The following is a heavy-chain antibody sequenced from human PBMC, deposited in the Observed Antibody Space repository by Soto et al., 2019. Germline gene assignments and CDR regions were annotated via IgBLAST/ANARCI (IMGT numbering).Heavy chain of an antibody. Sequence: SETLSLTCTVSGGSISSGDYFWSWIRQPPGKGLEWIGYIYYSGSTYYNPSLKSRVTISVDTSKNQFSLKLSSVTAADTAVYYCVREGYCDSSVVDYWGQGPLVTVST. J-gene: IGHJ4*02. CDR1: GGSISSGDYF. V-gene: IGHV4-30-4*01. CDR2: IYYSGST. CDR3: VREGYCDSSVVDY. D-gene: IGHD3-22*01.